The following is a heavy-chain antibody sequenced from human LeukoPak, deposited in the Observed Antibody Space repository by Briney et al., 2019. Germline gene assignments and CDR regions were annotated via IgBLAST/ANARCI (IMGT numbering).Heavy chain of an antibody. CDR2: VNPNSGDT. Sequence: VASVKVSCKASGYTFTSYGISWVRQAPGQGLEWMGWVNPNSGDTDYAQKFQGRLTMTRNTSISTAYMELSGLRLEDTAVYYCSRGPRFDPWGQGTQVTVSS. CDR3: SRGPRFDP. J-gene: IGHJ5*02. V-gene: IGHV1-8*02. CDR1: GYTFTSYG.